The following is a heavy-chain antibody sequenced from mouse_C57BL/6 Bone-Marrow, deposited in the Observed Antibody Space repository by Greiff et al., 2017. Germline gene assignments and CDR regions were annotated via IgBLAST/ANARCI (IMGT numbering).Heavy chain of an antibody. J-gene: IGHJ1*03. CDR2: INPNNGGT. CDR1: GYTFTDYY. Sequence: VQLQQSGPELVKPGASVKISCKASGYTFTDYYMNWVKQSHGKSLEWIGDINPNNGGTSYNQKFKGKATLTVDKSSSPAYMELLSLTSEDSEYYYFAIWNGSRRRGYFDVRGTGTTVTVSS. CDR3: AIWNGSRRRGYFDV. D-gene: IGHD1-1*01. V-gene: IGHV1-26*01.